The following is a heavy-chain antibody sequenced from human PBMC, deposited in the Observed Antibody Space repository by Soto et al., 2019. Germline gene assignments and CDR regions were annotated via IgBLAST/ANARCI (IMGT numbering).Heavy chain of an antibody. CDR3: ARDKITGLFDY. D-gene: IGHD2-8*02. CDR1: GGSFSGYY. Sequence: QVQLQQWGAGLLKPSETLSLTCAVYGGSFSGYYWTWIRQRPGTGLEWIGEINNSGSTNYNPSLNSRGTISVDTSKSQFSLKLTPVTAADTAVYYCARDKITGLFDYWGQGTLVSVSS. J-gene: IGHJ4*02. V-gene: IGHV4-34*01. CDR2: INNSGST.